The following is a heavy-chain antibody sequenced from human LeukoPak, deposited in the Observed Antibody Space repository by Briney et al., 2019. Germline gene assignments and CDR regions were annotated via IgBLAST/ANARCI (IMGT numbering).Heavy chain of an antibody. V-gene: IGHV3-23*01. CDR2: ISGSGGST. J-gene: IGHJ6*03. CDR1: GFTFSSYA. Sequence: GGSLRLSCAASGFTFSSYAMNWVRQAPGKGLEWVSAISGSGGSTHYADSVKGRFTISRDNSTNTLYLQMNSLRAEDTAVYYCAKDGETSYSSSWYGDYYYMDVWGKGTTVTVSS. CDR3: AKDGETSYSSSWYGDYYYMDV. D-gene: IGHD6-13*01.